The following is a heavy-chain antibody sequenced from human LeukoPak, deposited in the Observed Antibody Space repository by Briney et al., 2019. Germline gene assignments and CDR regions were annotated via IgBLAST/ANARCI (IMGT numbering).Heavy chain of an antibody. Sequence: GGSLRLSCAASGFTFSSYAMYWVRQAPGKGLEWVAFIRYDGNKKYHADSVKGRFTISRDNSRNTVYLQMNSLTSEDTAVYYCAKLLLETGGIGEEFDYWGQGTLVTVSS. CDR1: GFTFSSYA. V-gene: IGHV3-30*02. CDR3: AKLLLETGGIGEEFDY. CDR2: IRYDGNKK. D-gene: IGHD1-26*01. J-gene: IGHJ4*02.